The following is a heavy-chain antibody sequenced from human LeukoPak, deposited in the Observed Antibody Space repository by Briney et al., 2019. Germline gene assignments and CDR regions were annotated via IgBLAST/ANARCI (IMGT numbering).Heavy chain of an antibody. CDR2: ISSGSSYI. D-gene: IGHD3-3*01. J-gene: IGHJ4*02. CDR1: GFTFSSYS. CDR3: ARDNDFWSGYFPPFGY. Sequence: GGSLRLSCAASGFTFSSYSMNWVRQAPGKGLEWVSSISSGSSYIYYADSVKGRFTISRDNAKNSLYLQMKSLRAEDTAVYYCARDNDFWSGYFPPFGYWGQGTLVTVSS. V-gene: IGHV3-21*01.